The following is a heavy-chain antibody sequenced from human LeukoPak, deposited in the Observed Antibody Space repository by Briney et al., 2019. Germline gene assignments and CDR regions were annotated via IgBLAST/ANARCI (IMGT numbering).Heavy chain of an antibody. D-gene: IGHD2-8*02. Sequence: GGSLRLSCAASGFSFSTYWISWVRHAPGKGLGWVANIKQDGSETNYVDSVKGRFTISRDNAKNSLYLQVNSLRAEDTAVYYCARDGTETWGQGTLVTVSS. CDR2: IKQDGSET. CDR3: ARDGTET. J-gene: IGHJ5*02. CDR1: GFSFSTYW. V-gene: IGHV3-7*03.